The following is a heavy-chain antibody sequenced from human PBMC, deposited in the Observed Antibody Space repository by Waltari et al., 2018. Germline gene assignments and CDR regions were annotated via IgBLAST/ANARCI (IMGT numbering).Heavy chain of an antibody. D-gene: IGHD3-16*02. J-gene: IGHJ4*02. Sequence: STYWMHWVRQAPGKGLVWVSRIDSDGSPTNYADSVKGRFTISRDNAKNTLYLQMNNLGAEDTAVYYCARAGSYRFDYWGQGTLVTVSS. V-gene: IGHV3-74*01. CDR1: STYW. CDR3: ARAGSYRFDY. CDR2: IDSDGSPT.